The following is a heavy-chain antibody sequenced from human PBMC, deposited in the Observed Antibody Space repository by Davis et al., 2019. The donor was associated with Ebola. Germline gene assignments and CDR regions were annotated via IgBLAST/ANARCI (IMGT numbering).Heavy chain of an antibody. V-gene: IGHV4-59*01. D-gene: IGHD3-22*01. CDR3: ARRRITMILSEDDAFDI. CDR1: GGSISSYY. J-gene: IGHJ3*02. Sequence: SETLSLTCTVSGGSISSYYWSWIRQPPGKGLEWIGYIYYSGSTNYNPSLKSRVTISVDTSKNQFSLKLSSVTAADTAAYYCARRRITMILSEDDAFDIWGQGTMVTVSS. CDR2: IYYSGST.